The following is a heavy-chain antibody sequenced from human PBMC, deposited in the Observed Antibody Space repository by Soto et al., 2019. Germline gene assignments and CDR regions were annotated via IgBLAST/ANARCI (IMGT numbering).Heavy chain of an antibody. CDR3: ARDLSLWSYYDFWSGSAWFDP. Sequence: GGSLRLSCAASGFTFSSYAMHWVRQAPGKGLEWVAVISYDGSNKYYADSVKGRFTISRDNSKNTLYLQMNSLRAEDTAVYYCARDLSLWSYYDFWSGSAWFDPWGQGTLVTVS. D-gene: IGHD3-3*01. CDR2: ISYDGSNK. V-gene: IGHV3-30-3*01. CDR1: GFTFSSYA. J-gene: IGHJ5*02.